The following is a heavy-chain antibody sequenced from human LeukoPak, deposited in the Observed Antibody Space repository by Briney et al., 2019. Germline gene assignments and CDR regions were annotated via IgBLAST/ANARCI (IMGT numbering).Heavy chain of an antibody. CDR2: IYYSGST. CDR3: ARGLLDGYTHPAAFDI. Sequence: SETLSLTCTVSGGSISSYYWSWIRQPPGKGLEWIGHIYYSGSTNYNPSLKSRVTISVDTSKNQFSLKLSSVTAADTAVYYCARGLLDGYTHPAAFDIWGQGTMVTVSS. J-gene: IGHJ3*02. V-gene: IGHV4-59*01. CDR1: GGSISSYY. D-gene: IGHD5-24*01.